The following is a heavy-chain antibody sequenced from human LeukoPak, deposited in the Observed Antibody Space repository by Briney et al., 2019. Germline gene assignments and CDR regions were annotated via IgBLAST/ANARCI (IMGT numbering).Heavy chain of an antibody. V-gene: IGHV3-23*01. CDR2: ISGSGFTT. CDR3: AKCDTTGAHFDY. J-gene: IGHJ4*02. CDR1: GYTFSNDV. D-gene: IGHD1-14*01. Sequence: GGVLRLSCAASGYTFSNDVMAWVRQAPGKGLEWVSGISGSGFTTYYADSVKGRFTTSRDNAKNTLYLQMNTLRAEDAAVYYCAKCDTTGAHFDYWGQGTLVTVSS.